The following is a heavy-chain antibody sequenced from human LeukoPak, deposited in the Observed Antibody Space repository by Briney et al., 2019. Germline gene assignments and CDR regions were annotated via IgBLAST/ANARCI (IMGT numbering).Heavy chain of an antibody. Sequence: GGSLRLSCAASGFTFSSYSMNWVRQAPGKGLEWVSSISSSSSYIYYADSVKGRFTISRDNAKNTLYLQMNSLRAEDTAVYYCAKMGSAGWFDPWGQGTLVTVSS. CDR2: ISSSSSYI. D-gene: IGHD2-8*01. CDR3: AKMGSAGWFDP. CDR1: GFTFSSYS. J-gene: IGHJ5*02. V-gene: IGHV3-21*04.